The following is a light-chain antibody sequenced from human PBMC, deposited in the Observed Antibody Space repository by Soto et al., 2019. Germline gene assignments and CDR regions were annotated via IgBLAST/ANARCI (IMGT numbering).Light chain of an antibody. CDR3: QQYNASPLT. Sequence: EIVLTQSPAALSVSPGEGATLSCRASESVRTNLAWYLQKPGQAPSVLIYSASTRATGVPARFSGGGSGTDFTLTSSSLHAEDFAIYYCQQYNASPLTFGEGTRLEIK. J-gene: IGKJ5*01. CDR2: SAS. CDR1: ESVRTN. V-gene: IGKV3-15*01.